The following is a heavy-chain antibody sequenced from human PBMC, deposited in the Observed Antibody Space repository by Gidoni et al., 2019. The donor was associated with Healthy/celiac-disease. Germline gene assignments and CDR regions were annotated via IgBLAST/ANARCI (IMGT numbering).Heavy chain of an antibody. D-gene: IGHD3-10*01. Sequence: QVQLVESGGGVVQPGRSLRLSCAASGFTFSRYAMHWVRQAPGKGLEWVAVISYDGSNKYYADSVKGRFTISRDNSKNTLYLQMNSLRAEDTAVYHCARDRSDCVDVWGKGTTVTVSS. CDR1: GFTFSRYA. J-gene: IGHJ6*04. CDR2: ISYDGSNK. CDR3: ARDRSDCVDV. V-gene: IGHV3-30-3*01.